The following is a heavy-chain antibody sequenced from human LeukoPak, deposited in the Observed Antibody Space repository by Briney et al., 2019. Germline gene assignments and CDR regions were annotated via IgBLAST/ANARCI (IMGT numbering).Heavy chain of an antibody. Sequence: PGGSLRLSCAASGFTFSSYAMSWVRQAPGKGLEWVSAISGSGGSTYYADSVKGRFTISRDNSKNTLYLQMSSLRAEDTAVYYCVKPPTTVTTGRGPYSFDYWGQGTLVTVSS. D-gene: IGHD4-17*01. CDR3: VKPPTTVTTGRGPYSFDY. V-gene: IGHV3-23*01. CDR2: ISGSGGST. CDR1: GFTFSSYA. J-gene: IGHJ4*02.